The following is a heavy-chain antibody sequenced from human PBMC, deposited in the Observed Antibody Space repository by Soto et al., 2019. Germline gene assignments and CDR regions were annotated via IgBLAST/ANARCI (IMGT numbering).Heavy chain of an antibody. V-gene: IGHV4-34*01. J-gene: IGHJ4*02. CDR2: INHSGST. CDR3: ARDKITGLFDY. Sequence: SETLSVTCAVYGGSFSGYYWTWILQPPGTGLEWIGEINHSGSTNYNPSLKSRVTISVDTSKNQFSLKLTSVTAADTAVYYCARDKITGLFDYWGQGTLVTVSS. CDR1: GGSFSGYY. D-gene: IGHD2-8*02.